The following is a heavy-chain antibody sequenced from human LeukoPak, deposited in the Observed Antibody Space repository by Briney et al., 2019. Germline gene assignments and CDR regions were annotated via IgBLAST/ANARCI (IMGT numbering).Heavy chain of an antibody. D-gene: IGHD3-22*01. V-gene: IGHV3-23*01. CDR2: ISGSGGGT. CDR3: AKGYYDSSGWVDLDAFDI. CDR1: GFTFSTFA. J-gene: IGHJ3*02. Sequence: PGGSLRLSCAASGFTFSTFAMIWVRQAPGKGLEWVSAISGSGGGTYYADSVKGRFTISRDNSKNTLYLQMNSLRAEDTAVYYCAKGYYDSSGWVDLDAFDIWGQGTMVTVSS.